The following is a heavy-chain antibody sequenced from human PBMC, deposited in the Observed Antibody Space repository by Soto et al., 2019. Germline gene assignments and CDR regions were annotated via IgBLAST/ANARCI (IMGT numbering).Heavy chain of an antibody. D-gene: IGHD3-3*01. J-gene: IGHJ6*02. CDR3: ARGRDYYEFWSGYSPIYGMDV. CDR2: MNPNRGNT. V-gene: IGHV1-8*01. CDR1: GYTFTSYD. Sequence: ASVKVSCKASGYTFTSYDINWVRQATGQGLEWMGWMNPNRGNTGYAQKFQGRVTMTRNTSISTAYMELSSLRSEHAAVYYCARGRDYYEFWSGYSPIYGMDVWGQGTTVTVSS.